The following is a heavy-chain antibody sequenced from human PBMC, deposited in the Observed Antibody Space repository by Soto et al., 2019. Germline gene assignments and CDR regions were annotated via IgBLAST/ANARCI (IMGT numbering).Heavy chain of an antibody. D-gene: IGHD6-19*01. CDR1: GFTVSDYY. J-gene: IGHJ5*02. CDR3: ARAWVIAVAGTNWFDP. Sequence: PGGSLRLSCAASGFTVSDYYMSWIRQAPGKGLEWVSYISSSGSTIYYADSVKGRFTISRDNAKNSLYLQMNSLRAEDTAVYYCARAWVIAVAGTNWFDPWGQGTLVTVSS. CDR2: ISSSGSTI. V-gene: IGHV3-11*04.